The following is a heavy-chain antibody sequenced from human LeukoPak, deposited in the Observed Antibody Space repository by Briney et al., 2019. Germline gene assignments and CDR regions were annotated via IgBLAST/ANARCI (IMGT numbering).Heavy chain of an antibody. CDR3: HIRASGFRELSSIRYYYYGMDV. CDR2: INPTGGNT. V-gene: IGHV1-46*01. J-gene: IGHJ6*02. CDR1: GYTFPSYF. Sequence: ASVKVSCKASGYTFPSYFMHWVRQAPGQGLEWMGIINPTGGNTTYAQKFQGRVTMTRDTSTSTVYMELSSLRSDDTAVYYCHIRASGFRELSSIRYYYYGMDVWGQGTTVTVSS. D-gene: IGHD3-10*01.